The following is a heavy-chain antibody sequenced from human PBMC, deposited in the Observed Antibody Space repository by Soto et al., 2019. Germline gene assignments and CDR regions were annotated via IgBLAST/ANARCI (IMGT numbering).Heavy chain of an antibody. J-gene: IGHJ5*02. D-gene: IGHD2-15*01. CDR1: GGTFSSYA. V-gene: IGHV1-69*13. CDR3: ARASGYCSGGSCYWFDP. CDR2: IIPIFGTA. Sequence: GASVKVSCKASGGTFSSYAISWVRQAPGQGLEWMGGIIPIFGTANYAQKFQGRVTITADESTSTAYMELSSLRSEDTAVYYCARASGYCSGGSCYWFDPWGQGTLVTVSS.